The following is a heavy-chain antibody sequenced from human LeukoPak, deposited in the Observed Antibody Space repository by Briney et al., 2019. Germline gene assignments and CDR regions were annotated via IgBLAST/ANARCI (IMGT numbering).Heavy chain of an antibody. V-gene: IGHV4-59*12. CDR1: GGSITSYY. J-gene: IGHJ4*02. Sequence: SETLSLTCTVSGGSITSYYWSWIRQPPGKGLEWIGYIYYSGSTNYNPSLKSRVTISVDTSKNQFSLKLSSVTAADTAVYSCASLSTYYDFWSGYSRSPYFDYWGQGTLVTVSS. D-gene: IGHD3-3*01. CDR2: IYYSGST. CDR3: ASLSTYYDFWSGYSRSPYFDY.